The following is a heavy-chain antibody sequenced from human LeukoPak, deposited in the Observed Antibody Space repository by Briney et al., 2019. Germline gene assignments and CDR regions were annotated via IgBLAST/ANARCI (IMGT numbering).Heavy chain of an antibody. J-gene: IGHJ4*02. D-gene: IGHD1-26*01. CDR3: AKGLVGTTTFMDY. Sequence: GGSLRLSCAASGFTFDDCTMHWVRQAPGKGLEWVSSISWNSGSIAYADSVKGRFTISRDNAKNSLFLQMNSLRAEDTALYYCAKGLVGTTTFMDYWGQGNLVTVSS. CDR1: GFTFDDCT. V-gene: IGHV3-9*01. CDR2: ISWNSGSI.